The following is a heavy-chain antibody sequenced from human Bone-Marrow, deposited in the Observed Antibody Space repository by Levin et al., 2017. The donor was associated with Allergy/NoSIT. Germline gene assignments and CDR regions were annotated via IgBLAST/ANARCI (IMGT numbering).Heavy chain of an antibody. CDR3: AKALQPLAGSFNWFDT. CDR1: GFTFINYA. D-gene: IGHD6-13*01. Sequence: QPGGSLRLSCAASGFTFINYAMSWVRQAPGKGLEWVATISVSGGTTYYADSVKGRSTLSRDNSKDMLYLQMDNLRAEDTAIYYCAKALQPLAGSFNWFDTWGQGTLVTVSS. CDR2: ISVSGGTT. J-gene: IGHJ5*02. V-gene: IGHV3-23*01.